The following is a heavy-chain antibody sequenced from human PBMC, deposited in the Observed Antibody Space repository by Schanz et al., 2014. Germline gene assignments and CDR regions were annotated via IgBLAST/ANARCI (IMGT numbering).Heavy chain of an antibody. D-gene: IGHD2-21*02. CDR1: GITFRSYA. V-gene: IGHV3-23*04. J-gene: IGHJ6*03. Sequence: EVQLVESGGGLAQPGGSLRLSCAASGITFRSYAMHWVRQAPGKGLEWVSAINGNGGITYYADPVKGRFTISRDNSKNTLYLQMKSLRVEDTAVYYCARPSDSSWYMDVWGKGTTVTVSS. CDR2: INGNGGIT. CDR3: ARPSDSSWYMDV.